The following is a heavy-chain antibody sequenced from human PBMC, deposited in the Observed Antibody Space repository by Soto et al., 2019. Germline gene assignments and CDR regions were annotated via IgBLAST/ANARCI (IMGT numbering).Heavy chain of an antibody. D-gene: IGHD6-19*01. CDR1: GFTFSSYG. CDR2: ISYDGSNK. Sequence: QVQLVESGGGVVQPGRSLRLSCAASGFTFSSYGMHWVRQAPGKGLEWVAVISYDGSNKYYADSVKGRFTISRDNSKNTLYLQMNSLRAEDTAVYYCAKDAAVAEHYGMDVWGQGTTVTVSS. CDR3: AKDAAVAEHYGMDV. V-gene: IGHV3-30*18. J-gene: IGHJ6*02.